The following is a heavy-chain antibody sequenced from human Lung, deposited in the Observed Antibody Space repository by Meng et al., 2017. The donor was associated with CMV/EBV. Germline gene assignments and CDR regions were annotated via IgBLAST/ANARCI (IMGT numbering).Heavy chain of an antibody. V-gene: IGHV3-43D*03. Sequence: GGSXRLSCAASGFTFDDYAMHWVRQAPGKGLEWVSLISWDGGSTCYADSVKGRFTISRDNSKSSLYLQMNGLRAEDTALYHCAKYYYGLDVWGQGTTVTVSS. CDR3: AKYYYGLDV. CDR2: ISWDGGST. J-gene: IGHJ6*02. CDR1: GFTFDDYA.